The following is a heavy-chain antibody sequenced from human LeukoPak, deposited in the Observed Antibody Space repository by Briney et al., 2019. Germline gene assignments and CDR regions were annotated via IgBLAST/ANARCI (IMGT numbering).Heavy chain of an antibody. J-gene: IGHJ4*02. CDR1: GGSISSYY. D-gene: IGHD5-12*01. Sequence: SETLSLTCTVSGGSISSYYWSWIRQPPGKGLEWIGYIYYSGSTNYNPSLKSRVTISVDTSKNQFSLKLSSVTAADTAVYYCARTSASGYDYVWGQGTLVTVSS. CDR2: IYYSGST. CDR3: ARTSASGYDYV. V-gene: IGHV4-59*08.